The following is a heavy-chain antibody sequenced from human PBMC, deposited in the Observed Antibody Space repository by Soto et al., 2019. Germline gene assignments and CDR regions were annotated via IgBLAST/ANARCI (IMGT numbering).Heavy chain of an antibody. CDR1: GGTFSSYA. CDR2: IIPIFGTA. CDR3: ARGRGSIAARPYWFDP. D-gene: IGHD6-6*01. J-gene: IGHJ5*02. Sequence: SVKVSCKASGGTFSSYAISWVRQAHGQGLEWMGGIIPIFGTANYAQKFQGRVTITADESTSTAYMELSSRRSEDTAVYYCARGRGSIAARPYWFDPWGQGTLVTVSS. V-gene: IGHV1-69*13.